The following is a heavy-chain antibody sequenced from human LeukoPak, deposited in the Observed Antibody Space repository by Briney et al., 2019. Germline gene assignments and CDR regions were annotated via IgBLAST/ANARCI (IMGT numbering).Heavy chain of an antibody. CDR3: ARDGDGDTYNWGTFVY. CDR1: GFTFSDYY. CDR2: ISSSGSTI. J-gene: IGHJ4*02. V-gene: IGHV3-11*04. D-gene: IGHD5-24*01. Sequence: PGGSLRLSCAASGFTFSDYYMSWIRQAPGKGLEWVSYISSSGSTIYYADSVKGRFTISRDNSKNTLYLQMNSLRPEDTALYYCARDGDGDTYNWGTFVYWGQGTLVTVSS.